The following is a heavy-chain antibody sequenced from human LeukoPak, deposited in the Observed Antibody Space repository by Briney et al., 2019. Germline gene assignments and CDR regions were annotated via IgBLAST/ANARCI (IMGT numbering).Heavy chain of an antibody. V-gene: IGHV3-23*01. CDR3: ARGHGDFPVNYYFDL. D-gene: IGHD4-17*01. Sequence: PGGSLRLSCAASGFTFSRFAMTWVRQAPGKGLEWVSTMSGSGDSTYYADSVKGRFTISRDNAKNTLYLQMNSLRAEDTAVYYCARGHGDFPVNYYFDLWGRGTLVTVSS. CDR1: GFTFSRFA. J-gene: IGHJ2*01. CDR2: MSGSGDST.